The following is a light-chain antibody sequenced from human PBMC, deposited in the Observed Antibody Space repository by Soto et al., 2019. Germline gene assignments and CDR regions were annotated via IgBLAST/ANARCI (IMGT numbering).Light chain of an antibody. Sequence: VLTHSPFARSLTPRERATLSCRASQSVRTYLAWYQVKPGQAPSLLICDASRRSSGVPARFSGSGSGTDFTLSISSLESEDFAVYYCHQYDNWPAFGQGTKVDVK. CDR1: QSVRTY. J-gene: IGKJ1*01. CDR3: HQYDNWPA. CDR2: DAS. V-gene: IGKV3D-15*01.